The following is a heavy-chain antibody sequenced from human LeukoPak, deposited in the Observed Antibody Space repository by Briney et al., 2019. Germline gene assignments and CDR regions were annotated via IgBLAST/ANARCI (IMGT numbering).Heavy chain of an antibody. CDR3: ARYANPVGAKVVNAFDI. D-gene: IGHD1-26*01. J-gene: IGHJ3*02. CDR1: GGSFSGYY. V-gene: IGHV4-34*01. Sequence: SETLSLTCAVYGGSFSGYYWSWIRQPPGKGLEWIGEINHSGSTNYNPSLKSRVTISVDTSKNQFSLKLSSVTAADTAVYYCARYANPVGAKVVNAFDIWGQGTMVTVSS. CDR2: INHSGST.